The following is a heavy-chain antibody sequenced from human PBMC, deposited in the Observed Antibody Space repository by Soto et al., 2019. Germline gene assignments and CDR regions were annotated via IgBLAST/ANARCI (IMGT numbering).Heavy chain of an antibody. CDR1: GGSISSSSHY. CDR2: IYYSGST. V-gene: IGHV4-39*07. CDR3: ARGLRMIVVVPAAHMDV. D-gene: IGHD2-2*01. J-gene: IGHJ6*03. Sequence: PSETLSLTCTVSGGSISSSSHYWGWIRQPPGKGLEWIGCIYYSGSTNYNPSLKSRVTISVDTSKNQFSLKLSSVTAADTAVYYCARGLRMIVVVPAAHMDVWGKGTTVTVSS.